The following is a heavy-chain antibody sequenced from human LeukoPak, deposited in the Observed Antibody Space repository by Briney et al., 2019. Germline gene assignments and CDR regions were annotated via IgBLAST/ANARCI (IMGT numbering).Heavy chain of an antibody. V-gene: IGHV3-74*01. J-gene: IGHJ4*01. Sequence: GGSLRLSCAASGFIFSSYWMHWVRQAPGKGLVWVSRINSDGSSTSYADSVKGRFTISRDNTKSSLYLQINSLRAEDTAVYYCARDGTAAGLYFDLWGQGTLVTVSS. D-gene: IGHD6-13*01. CDR1: GFIFSSYW. CDR2: INSDGSST. CDR3: ARDGTAAGLYFDL.